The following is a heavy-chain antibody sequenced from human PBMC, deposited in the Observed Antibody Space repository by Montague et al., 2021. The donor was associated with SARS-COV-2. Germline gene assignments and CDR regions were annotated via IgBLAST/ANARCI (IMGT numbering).Heavy chain of an antibody. CDR2: MHFTGKT. CDR1: GGSISSYY. J-gene: IGHJ4*02. D-gene: IGHD3-10*01. Sequence: SETLSLTCTVSGGSISSYYWSWIRQPAGKGLEWIGRMHFTGKTNFSPFFSSRLTMSADTSKNQFSLKLTSVTAADTAIYFRARDRFDFGAGRQGTIDFWGQGTLVTVSS. CDR3: ARDRFDFGAGRQGTIDF. V-gene: IGHV4-4*07.